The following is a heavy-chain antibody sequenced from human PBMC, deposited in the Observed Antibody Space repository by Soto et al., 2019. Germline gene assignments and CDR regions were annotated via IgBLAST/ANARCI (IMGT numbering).Heavy chain of an antibody. J-gene: IGHJ6*03. D-gene: IGHD3-10*01. CDR3: ASMVRGSNIDYYYYMDV. Sequence: QVQLVQSGAEVKKPGASVKVSCKASGYTFTSHGISWARQAPGQGLEWMAWITPSNGDTNYAQKHLGRVTVTTDTSTSTAYMELRSLRSEDTAVYFCASMVRGSNIDYYYYMDVGGKGTTVTVSS. CDR2: ITPSNGDT. V-gene: IGHV1-18*01. CDR1: GYTFTSHG.